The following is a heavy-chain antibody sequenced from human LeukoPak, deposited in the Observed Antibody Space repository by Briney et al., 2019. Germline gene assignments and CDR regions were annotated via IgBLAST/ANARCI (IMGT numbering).Heavy chain of an antibody. V-gene: IGHV3-11*01. Sequence: PGGSLRLSCAASGFRFSNHYMTWVRQAPGKGLEWVSYIDTTGSTMYFADSVKGRFTISRDKTKNSLYLQMNSLRAEDTAVYYCARDMNCTSISCFVGWFDHWGRRTLVTLAS. CDR3: ARDMNCTSISCFVGWFDH. D-gene: IGHD2-2*01. CDR1: GFRFSNHY. CDR2: IDTTGSTM. J-gene: IGHJ5*02.